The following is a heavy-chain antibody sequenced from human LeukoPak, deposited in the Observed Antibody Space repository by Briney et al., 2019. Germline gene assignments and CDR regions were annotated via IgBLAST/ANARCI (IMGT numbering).Heavy chain of an antibody. CDR1: GYTFTGYY. Sequence: ASVKDSCKASGYTFTGYYMQWGRQAPGQGLEWMGWINPNSGGTNYAQKFQGRVTMTRDTSISTAYMELSRLRSDDTAVYYCARGSSGSVYYYYFYMDVWGKGTTVTVSS. J-gene: IGHJ6*03. D-gene: IGHD6-19*01. CDR2: INPNSGGT. CDR3: ARGSSGSVYYYYFYMDV. V-gene: IGHV1-2*02.